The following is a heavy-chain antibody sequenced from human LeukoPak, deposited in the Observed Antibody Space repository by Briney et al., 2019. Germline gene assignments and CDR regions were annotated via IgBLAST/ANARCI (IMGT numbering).Heavy chain of an antibody. CDR2: INPSSGGT. Sequence: ASVKVSCKASGYTFTGYYMHWVRQAPGQGLEWMGRINPSSGGTNYAQKFQGRVTMTRDTSISTAYMELSRLRSDDTAVYYCARDDYGDYGRWNWFDPWGQGTLVTVSS. CDR1: GYTFTGYY. J-gene: IGHJ5*02. D-gene: IGHD4-17*01. V-gene: IGHV1-2*06. CDR3: ARDDYGDYGRWNWFDP.